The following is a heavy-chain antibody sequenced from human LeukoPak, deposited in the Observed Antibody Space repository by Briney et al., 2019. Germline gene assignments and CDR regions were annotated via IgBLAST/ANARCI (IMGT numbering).Heavy chain of an antibody. CDR1: GFTVSSNY. V-gene: IGHV3-53*01. Sequence: PGGSLRLSCAASGFTVSSNYMSWVRQAPGKGLEWVSVIYSGGSTYYADSVKGRFTISRDNSKNTLYLQMNSLRAEDTAVYYCARRYSSPSRWFDPWGQGTLVTVSS. D-gene: IGHD6-13*01. J-gene: IGHJ5*02. CDR3: ARRYSSPSRWFDP. CDR2: IYSGGST.